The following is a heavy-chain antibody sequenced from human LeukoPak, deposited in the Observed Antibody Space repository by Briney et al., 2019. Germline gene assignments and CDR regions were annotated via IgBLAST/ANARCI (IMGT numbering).Heavy chain of an antibody. Sequence: SETLSLTCAVSGGSITGHYWNWIRQTPGMRLGRIGYTSYSRTTIYNSYFKGRATMSIDTSKNQLYLNLTSVTATDTAVYYCAKLGHSDGWYLGAFDIWGQGTTVIVPS. J-gene: IGHJ3*02. V-gene: IGHV4-59*08. CDR2: TSYSRTT. CDR3: AKLGHSDGWYLGAFDI. CDR1: GGSITGHY. D-gene: IGHD6-19*01.